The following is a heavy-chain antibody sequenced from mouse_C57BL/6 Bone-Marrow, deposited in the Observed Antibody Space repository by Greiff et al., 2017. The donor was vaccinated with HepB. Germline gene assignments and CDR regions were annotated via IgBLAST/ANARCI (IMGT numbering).Heavy chain of an antibody. CDR1: GYTFTDYE. Sequence: QVQLQQPGAELVMPGASVKLSCKASGYTFTDYEMHWVKQTPVHGLEWIGAIDPETGGTAYNQKFKGKAILTADKSSSTAYMELRSLTSEDSAVYYCTPTAAAMDYWGQGTSVTVSS. CDR2: IDPETGGT. CDR3: TPTAAAMDY. J-gene: IGHJ4*01. V-gene: IGHV1-15*01. D-gene: IGHD1-2*01.